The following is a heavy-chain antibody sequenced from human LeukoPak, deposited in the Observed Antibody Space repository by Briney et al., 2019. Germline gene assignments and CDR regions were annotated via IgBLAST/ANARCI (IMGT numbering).Heavy chain of an antibody. D-gene: IGHD3-10*01. Sequence: ASVKVSCRTSGYIFTSYGISWVRQAPGQGLEWMGWISGYNGNTNYAQKLQGRVTMTTDTSTTTAYMELRSLRSDDTAVYYCAINMVRGARGAFDIWGQGTMVTVPS. CDR2: ISGYNGNT. J-gene: IGHJ3*02. V-gene: IGHV1-18*01. CDR3: AINMVRGARGAFDI. CDR1: GYIFTSYG.